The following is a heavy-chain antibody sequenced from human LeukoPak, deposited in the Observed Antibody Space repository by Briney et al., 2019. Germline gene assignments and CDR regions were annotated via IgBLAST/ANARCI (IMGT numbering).Heavy chain of an antibody. Sequence: GGSLRLSCVASGFTFSSYAINWVRQAPGKGLEWVSSISSSSSYIYYADSVKGRFTISRDNAKNSLYLQMNSLRAEDTAVYYCAREGSSSWYRGRLDYWGQGTLVTVSS. V-gene: IGHV3-21*01. CDR3: AREGSSSWYRGRLDY. CDR1: GFTFSSYA. J-gene: IGHJ4*02. CDR2: ISSSSSYI. D-gene: IGHD6-13*01.